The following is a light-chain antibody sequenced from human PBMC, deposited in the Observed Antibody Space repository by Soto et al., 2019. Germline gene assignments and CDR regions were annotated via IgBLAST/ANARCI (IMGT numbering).Light chain of an antibody. CDR3: AAWYDSLYGVV. V-gene: IGLV1-44*01. J-gene: IGLJ2*01. Sequence: QSVLTQPPSASGTPGQRVTISCSGSSSNVGSNSVDSYQQSPGTAPKVLIYRSTQRPSGVPDRFSGSKSGTSASLAISGLQSEDEADYYCAAWYDSLYGVVFGGGTKLTVL. CDR1: SSNVGSNS. CDR2: RST.